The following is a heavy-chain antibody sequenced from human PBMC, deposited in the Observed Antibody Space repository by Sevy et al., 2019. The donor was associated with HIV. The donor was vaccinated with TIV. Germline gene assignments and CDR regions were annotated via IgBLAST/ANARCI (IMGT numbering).Heavy chain of an antibody. J-gene: IGHJ3*02. CDR1: GFTFSSYS. CDR2: ISSSSSTI. Sequence: GGSLRLSCAASGFTFSSYSMNWVRQAPGKGLEWVSYISSSSSTIYYADSVKGRFTISRDNAKNSLYLQMNSLRAEDTAVYYCARESSMMCDAFDIWGQGTMVTVSS. V-gene: IGHV3-48*01. D-gene: IGHD3-22*01. CDR3: ARESSMMCDAFDI.